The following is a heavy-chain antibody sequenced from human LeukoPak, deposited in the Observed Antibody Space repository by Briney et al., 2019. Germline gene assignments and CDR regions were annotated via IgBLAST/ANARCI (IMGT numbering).Heavy chain of an antibody. J-gene: IGHJ6*02. D-gene: IGHD1-26*01. V-gene: IGHV1-18*01. CDR1: GYTFSNYG. CDR3: ARGIVGATALMDV. Sequence: ASVKVSCKASGYTFSNYGISWVRQAPGQGLEWMGWICAYNGNTKYAQKFQGRVTMTTDTSTSTAHMELRGLITEDTAVYFCARGIVGATALMDVWGQGNTVTVSS. CDR2: ICAYNGNT.